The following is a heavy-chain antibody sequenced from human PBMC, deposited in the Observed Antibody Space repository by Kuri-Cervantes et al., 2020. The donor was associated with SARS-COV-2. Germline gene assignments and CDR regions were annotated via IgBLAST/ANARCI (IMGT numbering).Heavy chain of an antibody. Sequence: GESLKISCAASGFTFSSSAIHWVRQASGKGLEWVGRIRSKANNFATAHAAPVKGRFTISRDDSKNTTYLQMNSLKAEDTAVYYCTTLLNWFDPWGQGILVTVSS. CDR2: IRSKANNFAT. J-gene: IGHJ5*02. V-gene: IGHV3-73*01. D-gene: IGHD1-26*01. CDR3: TTLLNWFDP. CDR1: GFTFSSSA.